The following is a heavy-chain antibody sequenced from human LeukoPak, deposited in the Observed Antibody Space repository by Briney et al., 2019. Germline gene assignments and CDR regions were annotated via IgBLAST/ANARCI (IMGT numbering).Heavy chain of an antibody. CDR1: GGSISSYY. CDR3: ARTPTTNYYSYYMDV. J-gene: IGHJ6*03. V-gene: IGHV4-4*07. CDR2: IYTSGSI. Sequence: SETLSLTCTVSGGSISSYYWSWIRQPAGKGLEWIGRIYTSGSINYNPSLKSRVTMSLDTSKNQFSLKLNSVTAADTAVYYCARTPTTNYYSYYMDVWGKGTTVTISS. D-gene: IGHD1/OR15-1a*01.